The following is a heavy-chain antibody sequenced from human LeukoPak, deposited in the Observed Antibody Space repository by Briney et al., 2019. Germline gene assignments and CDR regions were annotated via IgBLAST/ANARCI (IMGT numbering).Heavy chain of an antibody. D-gene: IGHD3-16*02. V-gene: IGHV3-23*01. Sequence: GGSLRLSCAASGFAVSSNYMSWVRQAPGKGLEWVSAISGSGRSAYFAGSVEGRFTISRDNSKNMLYLQMNSLRAEDTAVYYCAKETQFGGVIVTNFDYWGQGTLVTVSS. J-gene: IGHJ4*02. CDR2: ISGSGRSA. CDR1: GFAVSSNY. CDR3: AKETQFGGVIVTNFDY.